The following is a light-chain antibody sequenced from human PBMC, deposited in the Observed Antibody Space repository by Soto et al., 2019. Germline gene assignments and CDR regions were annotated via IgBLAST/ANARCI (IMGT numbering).Light chain of an antibody. CDR1: QDINIY. J-gene: IGKJ5*01. CDR3: QQYDILPIT. V-gene: IGKV1-33*01. Sequence: IQLTQSPSSLFASVWDRVTITCQATQDINIYLNWYQQKPGKAPNLLIYDASNLEIGVPSRFSGSGSGTHFTFTISSLQTEDIGTYYCQQYDILPITFGRGTRLEIK. CDR2: DAS.